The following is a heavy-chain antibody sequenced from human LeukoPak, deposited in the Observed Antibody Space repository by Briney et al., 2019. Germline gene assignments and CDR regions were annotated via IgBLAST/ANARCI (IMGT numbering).Heavy chain of an antibody. D-gene: IGHD6-19*01. CDR1: GFTFRNYW. V-gene: IGHV3-7*01. J-gene: IGHJ4*02. CDR2: IKEDGSEK. CDR3: ARDRTSGWLAALFDY. Sequence: GGSLRLSCGASGFTFRNYWMNWVRQAPGKGPEWVANIKEDGSEKYYVDSVKGRFTISRDNAKNSLYLQMNSLRAEDTAVYYCARDRTSGWLAALFDYWGQGTLVTVSS.